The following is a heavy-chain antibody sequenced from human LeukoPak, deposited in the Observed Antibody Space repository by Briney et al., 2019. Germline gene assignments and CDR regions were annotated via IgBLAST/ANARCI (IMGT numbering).Heavy chain of an antibody. V-gene: IGHV1-24*01. CDR2: YDPEKDET. CDR3: TTNLISFFGVGY. J-gene: IGHJ4*01. CDR1: GLSFIELS. Sequence: ASVKVSCKVSGLSFIELSFHWVRQAPGKGLEWMGGYDPEKDETVYAQKFQGRVTMTEDTSTDTVYMQLSSLRSEDTAIYYCTTNLISFFGVGYWGHGTLVTVSS. D-gene: IGHD3-3*01.